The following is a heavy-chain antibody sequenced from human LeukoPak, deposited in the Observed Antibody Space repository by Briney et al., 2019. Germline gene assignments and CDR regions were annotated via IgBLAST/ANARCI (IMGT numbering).Heavy chain of an antibody. Sequence: SETPSLTCAISGGSISSNYWSWIRQPPGKGLEWIGYCHYSGNTNYNPSLKSRATIAVDMSKNQFSLTLNSVTAADTAVYYCARSASSTSRSAFDIWGQGTMVTASS. J-gene: IGHJ3*02. CDR2: CHYSGNT. CDR1: GGSISSNY. CDR3: ARSASSTSRSAFDI. V-gene: IGHV4-59*13.